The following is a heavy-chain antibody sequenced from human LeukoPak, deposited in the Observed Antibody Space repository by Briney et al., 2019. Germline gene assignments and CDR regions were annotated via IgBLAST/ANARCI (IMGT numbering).Heavy chain of an antibody. CDR3: ARSSGWPDY. CDR1: GGSFSGHY. V-gene: IGHV4-34*01. CDR2: INHSGST. Sequence: SETLSLTCAVYGGSFSGHYWSWIRQPPGKGLEWIGEINHSGSTNYNPSLKSRVTISVDTSKNQFSLKLSSVTAADTAVYYCARSSGWPDYWGQGTLVTVSS. J-gene: IGHJ4*02. D-gene: IGHD6-19*01.